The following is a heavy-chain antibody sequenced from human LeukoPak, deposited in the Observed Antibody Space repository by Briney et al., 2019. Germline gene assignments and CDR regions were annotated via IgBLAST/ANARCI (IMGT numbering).Heavy chain of an antibody. CDR2: ISGGGGVT. Sequence: GGSLRLSCAVSGCIFSNYAMNWVRQAPGKGLEWVSGISGGGGVTYYADSVKGRFTISRDNSKNTLDLQMSSLRAEDTAVYYCARRGHGYGSPFDYWGQGTLVTVSS. CDR3: ARRGHGYGSPFDY. V-gene: IGHV3-23*01. D-gene: IGHD5-18*01. J-gene: IGHJ4*02. CDR1: GCIFSNYA.